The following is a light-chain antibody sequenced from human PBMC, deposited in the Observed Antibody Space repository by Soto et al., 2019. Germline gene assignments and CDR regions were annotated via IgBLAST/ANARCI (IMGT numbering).Light chain of an antibody. V-gene: IGLV1-44*01. J-gene: IGLJ2*01. CDR1: SSNIGSNT. CDR2: SNN. Sequence: QSVLTQPTSASGTPGQRVTISCSGSSSNIGSNTVNWYQQLPGTAPKLLIYSNNQRPSGVPDRFSGSKSGTSASLAISGLQSEDEADYYCAAWDDSLNGMVFGGGTKLTVL. CDR3: AAWDDSLNGMV.